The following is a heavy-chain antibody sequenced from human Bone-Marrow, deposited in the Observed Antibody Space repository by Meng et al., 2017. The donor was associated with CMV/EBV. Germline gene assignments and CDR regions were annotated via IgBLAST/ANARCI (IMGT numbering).Heavy chain of an antibody. D-gene: IGHD3-22*01. V-gene: IGHV4-38-2*02. CDR1: GYSISSGYY. J-gene: IGHJ4*02. CDR3: ARVGRDYDSSGYLDYFDY. Sequence: GSLRLSCTVSGYSISSGYYWGWIRQPPGKGLEWIGSIYHSGSTYYNPSLKSRVTISVDTSKNQFSLKLSSVTAADTAVYYCARVGRDYDSSGYLDYFDYWGQGTLVTVSS. CDR2: IYHSGST.